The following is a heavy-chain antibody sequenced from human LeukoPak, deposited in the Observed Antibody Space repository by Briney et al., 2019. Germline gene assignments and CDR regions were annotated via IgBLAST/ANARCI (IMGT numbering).Heavy chain of an antibody. CDR1: GGSISSYY. CDR3: ARANTAMVGDAFDI. CDR2: IYHSGST. D-gene: IGHD5-18*01. Sequence: PSETLSLTCTVSGGSISSYYWSWIRQPPGKGLEWIGYIYHSGSTYYNPSLKSRVTISVDRSKNQFSLKLSSVTAADTAVYYCARANTAMVGDAFDIWGQGTMVTVSS. V-gene: IGHV4-59*12. J-gene: IGHJ3*02.